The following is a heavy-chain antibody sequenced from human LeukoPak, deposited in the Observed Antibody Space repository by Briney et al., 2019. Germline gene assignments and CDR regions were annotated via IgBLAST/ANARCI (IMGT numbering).Heavy chain of an antibody. CDR2: INPNSGGT. CDR1: GYTFTGYY. CDR3: ARDLPAVAGFDY. Sequence: GASVKVSCKASGYTFTGYYMHWVRQVPGQGLEWMGWINPNSGGTNYAQKFQGRVTMTRDTSISTAYMELSRLRSDDTAVYYCARDLPAVAGFDYWGQGTLVTVSS. J-gene: IGHJ4*02. V-gene: IGHV1-2*02. D-gene: IGHD6-19*01.